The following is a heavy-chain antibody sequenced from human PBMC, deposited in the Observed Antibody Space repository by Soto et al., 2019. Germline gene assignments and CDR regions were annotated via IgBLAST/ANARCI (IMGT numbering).Heavy chain of an antibody. D-gene: IGHD2-21*02. Sequence: QITLKASGPTLVKPTQTLTLTCTFSGFSLSTSGVGVGWIRQPPGKALEWLALIYWDDDNRYSPSLKSRLTITKDTSKNRVVLTMTNMDPVDTATYYCPHRQPYCGGDCYSGFDYWGQGTLVTVSS. J-gene: IGHJ4*02. CDR2: IYWDDDN. CDR1: GFSLSTSGVG. CDR3: PHRQPYCGGDCYSGFDY. V-gene: IGHV2-5*02.